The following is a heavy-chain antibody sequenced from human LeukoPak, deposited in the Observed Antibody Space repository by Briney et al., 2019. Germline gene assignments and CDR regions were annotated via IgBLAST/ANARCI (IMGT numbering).Heavy chain of an antibody. D-gene: IGHD4-17*01. Sequence: GGSLRLSCAASGFTFSTYTMNWVRQAPGKGPEWISYISSSSTTIYYADSVKGRFTISRDNAKNSLYLQMNSLRAEDTAVYYCARVYGDYFHYWGQGTLVTVSS. J-gene: IGHJ4*02. CDR2: ISSSSTTI. CDR1: GFTFSTYT. V-gene: IGHV3-48*01. CDR3: ARVYGDYFHY.